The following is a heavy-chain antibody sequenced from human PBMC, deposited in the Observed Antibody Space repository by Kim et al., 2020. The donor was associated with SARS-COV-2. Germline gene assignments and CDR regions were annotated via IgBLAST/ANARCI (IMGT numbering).Heavy chain of an antibody. Sequence: PSFQGHVTISADKSISTAYLQWSSLKASDTAMYYCARVTGTTFEAWGMDVWGQGTTVTVSS. V-gene: IGHV5-10-1*01. J-gene: IGHJ6*02. D-gene: IGHD1-7*01. CDR3: ARVTGTTFEAWGMDV.